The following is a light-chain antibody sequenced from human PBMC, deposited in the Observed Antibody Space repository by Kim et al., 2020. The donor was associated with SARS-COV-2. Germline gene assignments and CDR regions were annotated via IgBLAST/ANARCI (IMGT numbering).Light chain of an antibody. CDR3: QAWDTITPYVV. CDR2: QDT. CDR1: KLGDKY. J-gene: IGLJ2*01. Sequence: SYELTQPPSVSVSPGQTASITCSGDKLGDKYASWYQQKAGQSPVLVIYQDTKRPSGIPERFSGSNSGNTATLTISGTQAMDEADYYCQAWDTITPYVVFGGGTQLTVL. V-gene: IGLV3-1*01.